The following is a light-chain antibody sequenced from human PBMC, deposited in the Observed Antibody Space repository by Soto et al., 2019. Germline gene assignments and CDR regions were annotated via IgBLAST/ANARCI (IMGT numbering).Light chain of an antibody. Sequence: QSVLTQPPSASGTPGQRVTISCSGRSSNIGSNSVNWYKQFPGTAPKLLIYTSNQRTSWVPDRFSGSKSGTSASLAISGLQSEDEAYYSCAAWDDSLNGPVFVGGTKLTVL. CDR1: SSNIGSNS. CDR3: AAWDDSLNGPV. CDR2: TSN. J-gene: IGLJ2*01. V-gene: IGLV1-44*01.